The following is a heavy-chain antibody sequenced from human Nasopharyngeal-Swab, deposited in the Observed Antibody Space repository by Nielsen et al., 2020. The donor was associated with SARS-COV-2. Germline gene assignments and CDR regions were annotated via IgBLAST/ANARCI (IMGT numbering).Heavy chain of an antibody. V-gene: IGHV3-21*01. D-gene: IGHD3-3*01. J-gene: IGHJ4*02. CDR3: ARAQNALRFLEWTQPFDY. Sequence: WIRQPPGKGLEWVSSISSSSSYIYYADSVKGRFTISRDNAKNSLYLQMNSLRAEDTAVYYCARAQNALRFLEWTQPFDYWGQGTLVTVSS. CDR2: ISSSSSYI.